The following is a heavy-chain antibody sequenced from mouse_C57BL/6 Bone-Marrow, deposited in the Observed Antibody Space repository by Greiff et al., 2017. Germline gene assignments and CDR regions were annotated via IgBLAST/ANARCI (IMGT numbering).Heavy chain of an antibody. D-gene: IGHD3-2*02. Sequence: VQLKESEGGLVQPGSSMKLSCTASGFTFSDYYMAWVRQVPEKGLEWVANINYDGSSTYYLDSLKSRFIISRDNAKNILYLQMSSLKSEDTATYYCARERQLRPLGYAMDYWGQGTSVTVSS. CDR2: INYDGSST. J-gene: IGHJ4*01. V-gene: IGHV5-16*01. CDR3: ARERQLRPLGYAMDY. CDR1: GFTFSDYY.